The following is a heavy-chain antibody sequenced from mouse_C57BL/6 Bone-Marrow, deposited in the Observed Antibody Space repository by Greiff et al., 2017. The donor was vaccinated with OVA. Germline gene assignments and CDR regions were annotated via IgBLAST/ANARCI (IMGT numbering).Heavy chain of an antibody. Sequence: QVQLKESGAELVKPGASVKISCKASGYAFSSYWMNWVKQRPGKGLEWIGQIYPGDGDTNYNGKFKGKGTLTVDKSSSTAYMQLSSLTTEESAVSFWARSAMDDWGQGTTVTVSS. CDR1: GYAFSSYW. CDR3: ARSAMDD. CDR2: IYPGDGDT. J-gene: IGHJ4*01. V-gene: IGHV1-80*01.